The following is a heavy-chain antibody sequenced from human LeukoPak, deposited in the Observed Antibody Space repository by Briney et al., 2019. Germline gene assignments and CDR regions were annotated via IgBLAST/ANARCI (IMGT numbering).Heavy chain of an antibody. CDR2: IYTSGST. V-gene: IGHV4-61*02. D-gene: IGHD4-17*01. J-gene: IGHJ4*02. CDR3: AREGTVSSLDY. Sequence: PSQTLSLTCTVSGGSISSGSYYWSWIRQPAGKGLEWIGRIYTSGSTNYNPSLKSRVTISVDTSKNQFSLKLSSVTAADTAVYYCAREGTVSSLDYWGQGTLVTVSS. CDR1: GGSISSGSYY.